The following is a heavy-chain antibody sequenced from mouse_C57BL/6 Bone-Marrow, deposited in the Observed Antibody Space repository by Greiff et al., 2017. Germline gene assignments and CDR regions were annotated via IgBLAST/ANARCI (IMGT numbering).Heavy chain of an antibody. V-gene: IGHV1-55*01. J-gene: IGHJ2*01. CDR3: ARIHYGSSYFFDY. CDR1: GYTFTSYW. Sequence: VQLQQPGAELVKPGASVKMSCKASGYTFTSYWITWVKQRPGQGLEWIGDIYPGSGSTNYNEKFKSKATLTVDTSSSTAYMQLSSLTSEDSAVYYCARIHYGSSYFFDYWGQGTTLTVSS. CDR2: IYPGSGST. D-gene: IGHD1-1*01.